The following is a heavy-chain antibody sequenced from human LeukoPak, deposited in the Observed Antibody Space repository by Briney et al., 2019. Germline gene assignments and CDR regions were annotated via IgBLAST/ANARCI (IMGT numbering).Heavy chain of an antibody. CDR1: GGSFSGYY. V-gene: IGHV4-34*01. CDR3: ARGERYCSSTSCYTDPYNWFDP. CDR2: INHSGST. D-gene: IGHD2-2*02. Sequence: SETPSLTCAVYGGSFSGYYWSWIRQPPGKGLEWIGEINHSGSTNYNPSLKSRVTISVDTSKNQFSLKLSSVTAADTAVYYCARGERYCSSTSCYTDPYNWFDPWGQGTLVTVSS. J-gene: IGHJ5*02.